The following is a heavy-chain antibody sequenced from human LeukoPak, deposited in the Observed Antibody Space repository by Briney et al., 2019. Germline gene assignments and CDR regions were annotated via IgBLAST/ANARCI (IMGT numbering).Heavy chain of an antibody. Sequence: GESLTLSCAASGFTFSSYAMSWVRQAPPKGLDWVSAIRGIGGSTYYADSLKGPFTISRDNSKNALYLQMNSLRAEDTAVYYCAREDDDSSGYYYFDYWGQGTLVTVSS. CDR1: GFTFSSYA. CDR3: AREDDDSSGYYYFDY. V-gene: IGHV3-23*01. D-gene: IGHD3-22*01. J-gene: IGHJ4*02. CDR2: IRGIGGST.